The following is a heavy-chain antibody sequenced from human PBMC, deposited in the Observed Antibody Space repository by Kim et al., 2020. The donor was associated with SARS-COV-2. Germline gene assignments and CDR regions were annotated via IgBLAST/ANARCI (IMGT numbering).Heavy chain of an antibody. CDR1: GFTFSSYA. J-gene: IGHJ4*02. V-gene: IGHV3-30*04. CDR2: ISYDGSNK. Sequence: GGSLRLSCAASGFTFSSYAMHWVRQAPGKGLEWVAVISYDGSNKYYADSVNGRFTISRDNSKNTLYLQMNSLRAEDTAVYYCARDIGRVRGVIRPEDYWGQGTLVTVSS. D-gene: IGHD3-10*01. CDR3: ARDIGRVRGVIRPEDY.